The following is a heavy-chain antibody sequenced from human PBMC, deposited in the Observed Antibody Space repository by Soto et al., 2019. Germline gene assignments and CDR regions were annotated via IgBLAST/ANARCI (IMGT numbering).Heavy chain of an antibody. CDR1: GGSISSSHW. J-gene: IGHJ4*02. Sequence: QVQLQESGPGLVKPSGTLSLTCAVSGGSISSSHWWTWVRQPPTKGLEWIGEIYYTGSTNYNPSLKSRVTISVDKSKSQVSLKLTSVTAADTAVYYCAGRGYYDLIWGQGTLVTVSA. D-gene: IGHD3-22*01. CDR2: IYYTGST. CDR3: AGRGYYDLI. V-gene: IGHV4-4*02.